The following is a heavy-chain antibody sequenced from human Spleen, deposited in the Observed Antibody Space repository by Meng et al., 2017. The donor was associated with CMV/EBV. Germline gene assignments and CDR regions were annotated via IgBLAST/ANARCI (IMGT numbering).Heavy chain of an antibody. Sequence: ASVKVSCKASGYTFTGYYMHWVRQAPGQVLEWMGWINPNSGGTNYAQKFQGRVTMTRDTSISTAYMELSRLRSDDTAVYYCAKLGYCSGGSCYSDYILDYWGQGTLVTVSS. CDR3: AKLGYCSGGSCYSDYILDY. J-gene: IGHJ4*02. CDR1: GYTFTGYY. CDR2: INPNSGGT. D-gene: IGHD2-15*01. V-gene: IGHV1-2*02.